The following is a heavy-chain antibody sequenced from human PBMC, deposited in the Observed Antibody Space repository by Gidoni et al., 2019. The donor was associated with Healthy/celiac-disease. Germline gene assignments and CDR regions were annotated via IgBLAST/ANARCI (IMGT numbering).Heavy chain of an antibody. J-gene: IGHJ3*02. CDR2: ISSSSDI. Sequence: QVQLVESGGGLVKPGGSLRLSCAASGFTFSDYYRSWIRQAPGKGLEWVSHISSSSDIYYADSVRGRFTISRDNAKNSLSLQMNSLRDEDTAVYYCARVRYSGWYRLDAFDIWGQGTMVTVSS. V-gene: IGHV3-11*01. CDR3: ARVRYSGWYRLDAFDI. CDR1: GFTFSDYY. D-gene: IGHD6-19*01.